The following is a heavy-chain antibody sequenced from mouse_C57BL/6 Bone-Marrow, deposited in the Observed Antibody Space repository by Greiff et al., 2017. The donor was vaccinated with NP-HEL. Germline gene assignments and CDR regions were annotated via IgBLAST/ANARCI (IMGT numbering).Heavy chain of an antibody. D-gene: IGHD1-1*01. CDR3: AAYYYASSYYFDY. V-gene: IGHV1-26*01. CDR2: INPNNGGT. CDR1: GYTFTDYY. J-gene: IGHJ2*01. Sequence: VQLQQSGPELVKPGASVKISCKASGYTFTDYYMNWVKQSHGKSLEWIGYINPNNGGTSYNEKFKGQATLTVDKSSSTSYMELRSLTSEDSAVYYCAAYYYASSYYFDYGGQGTTLTVSS.